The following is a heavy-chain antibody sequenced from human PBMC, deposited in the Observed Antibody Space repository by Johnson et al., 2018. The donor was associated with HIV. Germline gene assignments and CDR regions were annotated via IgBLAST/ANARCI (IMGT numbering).Heavy chain of an antibody. V-gene: IGHV3-30*02. CDR2: IRYDGSNK. D-gene: IGHD3-10*01. Sequence: QVQLVESGGGLVQPGGSLRLSCAVSGFTVTSNYMTWVRQAPGKGLEWVAFIRYDGSNKYYADSVKGRFTISRDNSKNTLYLQMNSLRAEDTAVYYCARGVDGAFDIWGQGTMVTVSS. CDR3: ARGVDGAFDI. CDR1: GFTVTSNY. J-gene: IGHJ3*02.